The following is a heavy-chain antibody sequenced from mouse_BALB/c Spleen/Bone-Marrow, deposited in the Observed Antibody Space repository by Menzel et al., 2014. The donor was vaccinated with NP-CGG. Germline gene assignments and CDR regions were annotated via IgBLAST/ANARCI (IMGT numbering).Heavy chain of an antibody. CDR1: GYTFTSYT. V-gene: IGHV1-4*01. D-gene: IGHD4-1*01. J-gene: IGHJ3*01. Sequence: VQGVESGAELARPGASVKMSCKASGYTFTSYTMHWVKQRPGQGLEWIGYINPSSGYTNYNQKFKDKATLAADKSSSTAYMQLSSLTSEDSAVYYCARERNWDSFAYWGQGTLVTVSA. CDR2: INPSSGYT. CDR3: ARERNWDSFAY.